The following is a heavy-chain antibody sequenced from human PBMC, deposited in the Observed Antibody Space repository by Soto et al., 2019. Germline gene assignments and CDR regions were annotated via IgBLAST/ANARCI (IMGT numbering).Heavy chain of an antibody. J-gene: IGHJ4*02. D-gene: IGHD5-12*01. V-gene: IGHV4-59*08. CDR1: GGSISSYY. Sequence: SETLSLTCTVSGGSISSYYWSWIRQPPGKGLEWIGYIYYSGSTNYNPSLKSRVTISVDTSKNQFSLKLSSVTAADTAVYYCARYHSGYDFFYFDSWGQGTLVTVSS. CDR3: ARYHSGYDFFYFDS. CDR2: IYYSGST.